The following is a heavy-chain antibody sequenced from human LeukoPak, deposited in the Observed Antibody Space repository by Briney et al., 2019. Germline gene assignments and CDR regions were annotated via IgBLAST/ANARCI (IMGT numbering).Heavy chain of an antibody. CDR1: GGTFSSYA. V-gene: IGHV1-69*05. CDR3: AMGVVVAATIDY. CDR2: IIPIFGTA. J-gene: IGHJ4*02. Sequence: SVKVSCKAPGGTFSSYAISWVRQAPGQGLEWMGRIIPIFGTANYAQKFQGRVTITTDESTSTAYMELSSLRSEDTAVYYCAMGVVVAATIDYWGQGTLVTVSS. D-gene: IGHD2-15*01.